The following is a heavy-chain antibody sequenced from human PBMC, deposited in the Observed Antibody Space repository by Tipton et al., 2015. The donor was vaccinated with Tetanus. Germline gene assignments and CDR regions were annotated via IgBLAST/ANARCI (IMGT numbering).Heavy chain of an antibody. V-gene: IGHV3-11*01. CDR1: GFKFRDYY. CDR2: ISPASQTI. Sequence: SLRLSCAASGFKFRDYYMTWIRQAPGKGLEWVAYISPASQTIYYADSVEGRFTISRDNAKNSLYLHMTSLRVEDTAEYYCRVEMATDDTFEIWGQGTMVTVSS. D-gene: IGHD5-24*01. J-gene: IGHJ3*02. CDR3: RVEMATDDTFEI.